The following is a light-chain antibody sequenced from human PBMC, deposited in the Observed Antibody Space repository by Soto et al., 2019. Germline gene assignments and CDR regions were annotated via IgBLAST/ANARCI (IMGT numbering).Light chain of an antibody. CDR3: SSYTSTNTVL. J-gene: IGLJ2*01. CDR2: EVS. V-gene: IGLV2-18*02. Sequence: QSALTQPPSVSGSPGQSVTISCTGTSSDVGRYDRVSWYQQPPGTAPKLMIYEVSNRPSGVPDRFSGSKSGNTASLTISGLQAEDEADYYCSSYTSTNTVLFGGGTKVTVL. CDR1: SSDVGRYDR.